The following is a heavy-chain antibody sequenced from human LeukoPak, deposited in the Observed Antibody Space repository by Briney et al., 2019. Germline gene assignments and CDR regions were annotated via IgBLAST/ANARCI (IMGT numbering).Heavy chain of an antibody. J-gene: IGHJ5*02. V-gene: IGHV4-34*01. CDR1: GGSFSGYY. D-gene: IGHD3-10*01. CDR3: ARGLKRGSGKFFYWFDP. Sequence: SGTLSLTCAVYGGSFSGYYWSWIRQPPGKGLEWIGEINHSGSTNYNPSLKSRVTISVDTSKNQFSLKLSSVTAADTAVYYCARGLKRGSGKFFYWFDPWGQGTLVTVSS. CDR2: INHSGST.